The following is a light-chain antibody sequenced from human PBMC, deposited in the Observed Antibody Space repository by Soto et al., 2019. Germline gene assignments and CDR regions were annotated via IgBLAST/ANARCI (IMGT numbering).Light chain of an antibody. CDR1: QSISSW. CDR2: DAS. Sequence: EIQMTQSPSTLSAFVGDRVTITCRASQSISSWLAWYQQKPGKAPKLLIYDASSLESGVPSRFSGSGSGTEFTLTISSLQPDDFATYYCQQYNSYRTFGQGTKVEIK. CDR3: QQYNSYRT. V-gene: IGKV1-5*01. J-gene: IGKJ1*01.